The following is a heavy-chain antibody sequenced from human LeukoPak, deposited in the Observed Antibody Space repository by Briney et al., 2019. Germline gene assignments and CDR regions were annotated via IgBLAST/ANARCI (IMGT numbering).Heavy chain of an antibody. J-gene: IGHJ6*03. CDR3: ARVSQSYYMDV. Sequence: SETLSLTCTVSGGSISSYYWSWIRQPPGKGLEWIGYIYYSGSTNYNPSLKSRVTISVDTSKNQFSLKLSSVTAADTAVYYCARVSQSYYMDVWGKGTTVTVSS. V-gene: IGHV4-59*01. CDR1: GGSISSYY. CDR2: IYYSGST. D-gene: IGHD3-16*02.